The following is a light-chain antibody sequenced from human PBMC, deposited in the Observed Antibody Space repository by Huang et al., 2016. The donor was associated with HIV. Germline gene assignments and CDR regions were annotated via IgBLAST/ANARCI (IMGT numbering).Light chain of an antibody. CDR1: QRMRYD. CDR3: QQIYSAPRYT. CDR2: AAS. J-gene: IGKJ2*01. V-gene: IGKV1-39*01. Sequence: DIQMTQSPSSLSASVGDRVTIPCRASQRMRYDLNWYQQKPGKAPKVLIYAASNLQSGVPSRFSGSGSETDFTLTISSLQPEDFATYYCQQIYSAPRYTFGLGTKLEI.